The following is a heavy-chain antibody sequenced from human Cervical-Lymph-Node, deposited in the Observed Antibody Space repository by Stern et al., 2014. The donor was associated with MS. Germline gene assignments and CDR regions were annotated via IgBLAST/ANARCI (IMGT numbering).Heavy chain of an antibody. CDR3: ARSPPYYEFWNDYYYFDY. D-gene: IGHD3-3*01. Sequence: ESGPALVKPTQTLTLTCTFSGFSLSTSGMRVSWIRQPPGKALEWLARICWDDDKFYSTSLKTRLTISKDTSKNQVVLTMTNMDPVDTATYYCARSPPYYEFWNDYYYFDYWGQGTLVAVSS. CDR1: GFSLSTSGMR. V-gene: IGHV2-70*04. J-gene: IGHJ4*02. CDR2: ICWDDDK.